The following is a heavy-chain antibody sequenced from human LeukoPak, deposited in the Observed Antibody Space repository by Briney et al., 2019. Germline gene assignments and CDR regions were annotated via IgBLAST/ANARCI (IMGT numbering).Heavy chain of an antibody. D-gene: IGHD2-15*01. J-gene: IGHJ3*02. Sequence: ASVKVSCKASGYTFTSYYMHWVRQAPGQGLEWMGIINPSGGSTSYAQKFQGRVTMTMDTSTSTVYMELSSLRSEDTAVYYCASTGYCSGGSCYAGTDAFDIWGQGTMVPVFS. CDR2: INPSGGST. V-gene: IGHV1-46*01. CDR3: ASTGYCSGGSCYAGTDAFDI. CDR1: GYTFTSYY.